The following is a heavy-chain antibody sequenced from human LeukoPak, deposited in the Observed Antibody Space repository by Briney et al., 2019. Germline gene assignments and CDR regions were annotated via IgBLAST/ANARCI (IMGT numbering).Heavy chain of an antibody. CDR3: AREWELGAFDI. D-gene: IGHD1-26*01. V-gene: IGHV4-59*01. Sequence: SETLSLTCTVSGGSISSYYWSWIRQPPGKGLERIGYIYYSGSTNYNPSLKSRVTISVDTSKNQFSLKLSSVTAADTAVYYCAREWELGAFDIWGQGTMVTVPS. J-gene: IGHJ3*02. CDR1: GGSISSYY. CDR2: IYYSGST.